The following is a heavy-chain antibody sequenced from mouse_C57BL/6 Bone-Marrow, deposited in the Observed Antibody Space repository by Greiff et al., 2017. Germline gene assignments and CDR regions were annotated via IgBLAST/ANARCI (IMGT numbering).Heavy chain of an antibody. CDR2: IYPGSGNT. V-gene: IGHV1-76*01. Sequence: VQLQQSGAELVRPGASVKLSCKASGYTFTDYFINWVKQRPGQGLEWIARIYPGSGNTYYTEKFKGKATLTAEKSSSTAYMQLSSLTSEDSAVYFYARHYGSSYPSYAMDYWGRGTSVTVSS. CDR3: ARHYGSSYPSYAMDY. J-gene: IGHJ4*01. CDR1: GYTFTDYF. D-gene: IGHD1-1*01.